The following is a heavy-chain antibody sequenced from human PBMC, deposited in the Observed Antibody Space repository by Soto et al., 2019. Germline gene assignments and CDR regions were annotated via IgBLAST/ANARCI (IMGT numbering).Heavy chain of an antibody. CDR2: IIPIFGTA. CDR1: GGTFSSYA. J-gene: IGHJ4*02. D-gene: IGHD3-22*01. CDR3: AGHTYYYDSSGYYPPEY. Sequence: QVQLVQSGAEVKKPGSSVKVSCKASGGTFSSYAISWVRQAPGQGLEWMGGIIPIFGTANYAQKFQGRVTITADEPTSTAYMELSSLRSEDTAVYYCAGHTYYYDSSGYYPPEYWGQGTLVTVSS. V-gene: IGHV1-69*01.